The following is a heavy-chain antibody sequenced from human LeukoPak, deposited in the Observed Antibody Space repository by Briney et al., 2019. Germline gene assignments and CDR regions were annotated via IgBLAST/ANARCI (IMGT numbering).Heavy chain of an antibody. J-gene: IGHJ3*02. V-gene: IGHV3-30-3*01. D-gene: IGHD6-19*01. Sequence: GGYLRRYCAASGFTFSSYGMEWVRQAPGKGREWGAVISYDGSNKYYADSGKGRFTISRHNSKNTLYLQMNSLRAEDTAVYYCARGMASGWYDAFYIWGQGTIVSASS. CDR3: ARGMASGWYDAFYI. CDR1: GFTFSSYG. CDR2: ISYDGSNK.